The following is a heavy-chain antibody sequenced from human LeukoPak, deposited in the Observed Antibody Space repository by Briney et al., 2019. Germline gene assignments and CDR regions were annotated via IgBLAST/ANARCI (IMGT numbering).Heavy chain of an antibody. J-gene: IGHJ3*02. CDR2: IFPGDSDT. D-gene: IGHD3-16*01. CDR1: GYSFTSYW. CDR3: ARHGAGDHYAFDI. V-gene: IGHV5-51*01. Sequence: GESLKISCKGSGYSFTSYWIGWVRQMPGKGLECMGIIFPGDSDTRYSPSFQGQVTISADKSISTAYLQWSSLKASDTAMYYCARHGAGDHYAFDIWGQGTMVTVSS.